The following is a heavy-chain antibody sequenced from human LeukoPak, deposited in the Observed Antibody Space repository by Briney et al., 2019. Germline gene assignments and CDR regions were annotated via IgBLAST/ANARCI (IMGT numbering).Heavy chain of an antibody. V-gene: IGHV4-59*08. J-gene: IGHJ6*03. D-gene: IGHD3-10*01. CDR2: IYYSGST. CDR1: GGSISGYY. CDR3: ARHLLLWFGELYYYYYYMDV. Sequence: SETLSLTCTVSGGSISGYYWSWIRQPPGKGLEWIGYIYYSGSTSYNPSLKSRVTISVDTSKNQFSLKLSSVTAADTAVYYCARHLLLWFGELYYYYYYMDVWGKGTTVTISS.